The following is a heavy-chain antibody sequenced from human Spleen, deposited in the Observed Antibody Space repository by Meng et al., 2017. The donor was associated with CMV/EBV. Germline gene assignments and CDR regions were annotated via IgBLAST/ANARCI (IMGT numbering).Heavy chain of an antibody. CDR2: FTGSGGRP. CDR1: GFTFSGYA. Sequence: GESLKISCAASGFTFSGYAMSWVRQAPGKGLEWVSAFTGSGGRPYYADAVKGRFTISRDNSDNTLYLQMNSLRADDTALYYCAKDPDSYMSTLGTTFDSWGQGSLVTVSS. J-gene: IGHJ4*02. CDR3: AKDPDSYMSTLGTTFDS. D-gene: IGHD2-2*01. V-gene: IGHV3-23*01.